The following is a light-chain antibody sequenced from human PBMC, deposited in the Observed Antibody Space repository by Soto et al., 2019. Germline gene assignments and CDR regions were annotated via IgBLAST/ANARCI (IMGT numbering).Light chain of an antibody. CDR1: QSISSW. Sequence: DIQMTQSPSTLSASVGDGVTITCRASQSISSWLAWYQQKPGKAPKLLIYDASSLESGVPSRFSGSRSGTEFTLTITSLQPDDFATYYCQQYNSYPWTFGQGTKVDIK. J-gene: IGKJ1*01. CDR3: QQYNSYPWT. CDR2: DAS. V-gene: IGKV1-5*01.